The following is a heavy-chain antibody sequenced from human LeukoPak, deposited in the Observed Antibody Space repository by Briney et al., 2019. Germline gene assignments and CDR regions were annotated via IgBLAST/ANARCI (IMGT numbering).Heavy chain of an antibody. CDR3: ARRVWDPYYSYGVDV. J-gene: IGHJ6*02. D-gene: IGHD3-16*01. CDR1: GYSISSGYY. CDR2: IYYSGNT. Sequence: PSETLSLTCTVSGYSISSGYYWSWIRQPPGKGLEWIGNIYYSGNTNYNPSLKSRVTISVDTSKNQFSLKLSSVTAADTAVYYCARRVWDPYYSYGVDVWGQGTTVTVSS. V-gene: IGHV4-38-2*02.